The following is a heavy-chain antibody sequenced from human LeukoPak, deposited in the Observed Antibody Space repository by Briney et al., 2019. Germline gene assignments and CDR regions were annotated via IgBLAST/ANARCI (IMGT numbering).Heavy chain of an antibody. CDR2: IWSDGSHK. Sequence: YLRLSCVASGFTFSNFGMHWVRQTPGNGLEWVAVIWSDGSHKYYDDSVKGRFTISRDNSQNTVYLQMNSLRAADTSIYFCAKDANDFGDSYFDSWGQGTLVTVSS. J-gene: IGHJ5*01. V-gene: IGHV3-33*03. CDR3: AKDANDFGDSYFDS. CDR1: GFTFSNFG. D-gene: IGHD4-17*01.